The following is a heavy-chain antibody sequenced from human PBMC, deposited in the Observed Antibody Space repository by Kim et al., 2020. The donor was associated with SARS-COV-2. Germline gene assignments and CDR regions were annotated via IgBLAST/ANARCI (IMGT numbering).Heavy chain of an antibody. CDR2: ISAYNGNT. J-gene: IGHJ4*02. Sequence: ASVKVSCKASGYTFTSYGISWVRQAPGQGLEWMGWISAYNGNTNYAQKLQGRVTMTTDTSTSTAYMELRSLRSDDTAVYYCARDKAGVGATSLGPDYWGQGTLVTVSS. V-gene: IGHV1-18*01. CDR1: GYTFTSYG. CDR3: ARDKAGVGATSLGPDY. D-gene: IGHD1-26*01.